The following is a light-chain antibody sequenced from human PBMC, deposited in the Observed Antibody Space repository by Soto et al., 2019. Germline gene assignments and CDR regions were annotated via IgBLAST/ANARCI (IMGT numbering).Light chain of an antibody. J-gene: IGLJ1*01. CDR1: SSDVGGYNY. CDR3: SSYTSSSRYV. V-gene: IGLV2-14*01. Sequence: ALTQPASVSGSPGQSITISCTGTSSDVGGYNYVSWYQQHPGKAPKLMIYEVSNRPSGVSNRFSGSKSGNTASLTISGLQAEDEADYYCSSYTSSSRYVFGTGTKV. CDR2: EVS.